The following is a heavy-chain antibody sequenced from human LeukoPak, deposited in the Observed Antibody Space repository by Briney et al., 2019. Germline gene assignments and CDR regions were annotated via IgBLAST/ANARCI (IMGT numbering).Heavy chain of an antibody. CDR3: TTGNFGPY. V-gene: IGHV3-15*07. J-gene: IGHJ4*02. CDR1: GFTFSDAW. CDR2: IKRKTEGGAT. Sequence: GGSLRLSCAASGFTFSDAWMNWVRQAPGKGLEWVGRIKRKTEGGATDYAGPVKGRFTISRDDSKNTLFLHVNSLKTEDTAVYYCTTGNFGPYWGQGTLVTVSS. D-gene: IGHD3-10*01.